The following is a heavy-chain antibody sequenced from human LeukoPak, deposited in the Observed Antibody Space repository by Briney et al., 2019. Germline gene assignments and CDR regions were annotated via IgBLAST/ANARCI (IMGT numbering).Heavy chain of an antibody. J-gene: IGHJ3*02. Sequence: PGGSLRLSCAASGFTFSSYAMSWVRQAPGKGLEWVSAISGSGGSTYYADSVKGRFTISRDNSKNTLYLQMNSLRAEDTAVYYCARDQAGDYGDPGAFDIWGQGTMVTVSS. CDR2: ISGSGGST. CDR1: GFTFSSYA. D-gene: IGHD4-17*01. CDR3: ARDQAGDYGDPGAFDI. V-gene: IGHV3-23*01.